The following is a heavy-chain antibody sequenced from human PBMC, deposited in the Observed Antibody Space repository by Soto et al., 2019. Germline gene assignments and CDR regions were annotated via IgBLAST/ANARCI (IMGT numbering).Heavy chain of an antibody. D-gene: IGHD4-4*01. CDR3: ARLWKLTAVFVD. J-gene: IGHJ4*02. CDR2: INADSGNT. Sequence: QVQLVQSGAEEKKPGASVKVSCKASGYTFTTYPMHWVRQAPGQSLEWMGWINADSGNTKYSQKFQDRVTITRDTSASTAYMELGSLRSEDTAVYSCARLWKLTAVFVDWGQGTLVTVSS. V-gene: IGHV1-3*05. CDR1: GYTFTTYP.